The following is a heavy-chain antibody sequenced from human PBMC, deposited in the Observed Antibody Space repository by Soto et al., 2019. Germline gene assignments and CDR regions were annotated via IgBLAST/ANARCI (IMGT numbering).Heavy chain of an antibody. CDR1: GGTFSNYA. CDR3: ARDGGRDGYFGNWLDP. Sequence: QVQLVQSGAEVKKPGSSVKVSCKASGGTFSNYAISWVRQAPGQGLKWVGGIIPIFGTTNFAQKFQGRVTITADESTTTAYMELSGLRSEDTAVYYCARDGGRDGYFGNWLDPWGQGTLVTVSS. V-gene: IGHV1-69*12. D-gene: IGHD5-12*01. J-gene: IGHJ5*02. CDR2: IIPIFGTT.